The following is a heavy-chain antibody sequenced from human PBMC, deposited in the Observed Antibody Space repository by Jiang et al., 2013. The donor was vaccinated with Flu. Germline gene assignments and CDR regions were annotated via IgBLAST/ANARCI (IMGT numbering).Heavy chain of an antibody. D-gene: IGHD6-19*01. V-gene: IGHV5-51*01. CDR3: ARETVAGMYYFDF. CDR2: VFLMTPMP. CDR1: GYSFSSYR. J-gene: IGHJ4*01. Sequence: GESLKISCKGSGYSFSSYRIGWVRQMPGKGLEWMGIVFLMTPMPDTARPSKARSPSQPTGPISTAYLQWSSLKASDTAIYYCARETVAGMYYFDFWGQGTQVTVSS.